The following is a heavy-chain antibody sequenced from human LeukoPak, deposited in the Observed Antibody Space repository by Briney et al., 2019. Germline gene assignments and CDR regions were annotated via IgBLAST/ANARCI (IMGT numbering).Heavy chain of an antibody. CDR1: GFTFSSYW. Sequence: HPGGSLRLSCAASGFTFSSYWMSWVRQAPGKGLEWVANIKQDGSEKYYVGSVKGRFTISRDNAKNTLYLQMNSLRAEDTAVYYCARDTDYGDYLAYFDYWGQGTLVTVSS. J-gene: IGHJ4*02. D-gene: IGHD4-17*01. CDR3: ARDTDYGDYLAYFDY. CDR2: IKQDGSEK. V-gene: IGHV3-7*01.